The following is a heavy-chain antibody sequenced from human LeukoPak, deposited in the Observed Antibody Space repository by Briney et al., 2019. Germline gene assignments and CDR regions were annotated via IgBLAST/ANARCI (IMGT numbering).Heavy chain of an antibody. CDR3: ARINGWLVSSGTVKYFDY. V-gene: IGHV1-18*01. CDR2: ITAYNGST. Sequence: ASVRVSCTASGYTFNKYGISWVRQAPGQGLEWMGWITAYNGSTNYAEKVKGRVTTTRDTSASTVYMELRSLRPDDTAVYYCARINGWLVSSGTVKYFDYWGQGTLVTVS. D-gene: IGHD6-19*01. J-gene: IGHJ4*02. CDR1: GYTFNKYG.